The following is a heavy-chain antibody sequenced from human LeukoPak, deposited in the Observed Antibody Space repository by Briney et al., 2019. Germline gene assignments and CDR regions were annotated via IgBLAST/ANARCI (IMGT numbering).Heavy chain of an antibody. CDR2: INPNSGGT. V-gene: IGHV1-2*02. CDR3: ARGSTSIAVHFDY. J-gene: IGHJ4*02. D-gene: IGHD6-6*01. Sequence: GASVKVSCKASGYTFTGYYMHWVRQAPGQGLEWMGWINPNSGGTNYAQKFQGRVTMTRDTSISTAYMELSRLRSDDTAVYYCARGSTSIAVHFDYWGQGTLVTVSS. CDR1: GYTFTGYY.